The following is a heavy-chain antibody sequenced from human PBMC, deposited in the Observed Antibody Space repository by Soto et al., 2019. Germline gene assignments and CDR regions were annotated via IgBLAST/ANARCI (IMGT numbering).Heavy chain of an antibody. D-gene: IGHD3-9*01. CDR3: ACPPDNYFDRPGRRADPYYYGMDV. CDR2: LNVDNGNT. V-gene: IGHV1-3*01. Sequence: QVQLVQSGAEVKKPGASVKVSCKASGYSFSNYAIHWVRQAPGQGLEWMGWLNVDNGNTQYSQKLQDRVTSTSDTSSSTVDMEVSSLRSADTAVYYGACPPDNYFDRPGRRADPYYYGMDVWGQGTMVTVSS. CDR1: GYSFSNYA. J-gene: IGHJ6*02.